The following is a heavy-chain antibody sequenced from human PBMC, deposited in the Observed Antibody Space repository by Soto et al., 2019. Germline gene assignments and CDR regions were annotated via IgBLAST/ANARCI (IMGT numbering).Heavy chain of an antibody. V-gene: IGHV3-30-3*01. CDR3: ASPSRGRGVRWDYFDY. CDR2: ISYDGSNK. Sequence: QVQLVESGGGVVQPGRSLRLSCAASGFTFSSYAMHWVRQAPGKGLEWVAVISYDGSNKYYADSVKGRFTISRDNSKNTLYLQMNSLRAEDTAVYYCASPSRGRGVRWDYFDYWGQGTLVTVSS. D-gene: IGHD3-10*01. J-gene: IGHJ4*02. CDR1: GFTFSSYA.